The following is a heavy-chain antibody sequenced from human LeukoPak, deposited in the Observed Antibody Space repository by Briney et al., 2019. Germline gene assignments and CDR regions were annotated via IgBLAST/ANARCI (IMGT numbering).Heavy chain of an antibody. CDR1: GGSISSYY. V-gene: IGHV4-59*08. D-gene: IGHD6-19*01. CDR3: ARRRPNSSGWYLIPGWYFDL. CDR2: IYYSGST. Sequence: PSETLSLTCTVSGGSISSYYWSWIRQPPGKGLEWIGYIYYSGSTNYNPSLKSRVTISVDTSKNQFSLKLSSVTAADTAVYYCARRRPNSSGWYLIPGWYFDLWGRGTLVTVSS. J-gene: IGHJ2*01.